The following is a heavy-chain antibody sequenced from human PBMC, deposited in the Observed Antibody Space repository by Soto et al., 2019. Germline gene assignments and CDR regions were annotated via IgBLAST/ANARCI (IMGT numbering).Heavy chain of an antibody. V-gene: IGHV3-53*01. CDR3: ARAGEGKVVTFAPPHYYGMDV. Sequence: EVQLVESGGGLIQPGGSLRLSCAASGFTVSSNYMSWVRQAPGKGLEWGSVIYSGGSTYYADSVKGRFTISRDNSKNTLYLQMNSLRAEDTAVYYCARAGEGKVVTFAPPHYYGMDVWGQGTTVTVSS. J-gene: IGHJ6*02. CDR2: IYSGGST. D-gene: IGHD3-22*01. CDR1: GFTVSSNY.